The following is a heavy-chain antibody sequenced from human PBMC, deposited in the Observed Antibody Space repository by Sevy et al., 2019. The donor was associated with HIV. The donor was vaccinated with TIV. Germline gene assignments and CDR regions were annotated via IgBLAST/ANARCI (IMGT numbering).Heavy chain of an antibody. J-gene: IGHJ5*02. CDR2: ISASGGST. V-gene: IGHV3-23*01. CDR3: AKKDGPPNVVPGTDALDL. Sequence: GGSLRLSCAASGFTFSRSAINWVRQAPGKGLEWVSVISASGGSTYYADSVKGRFTISRDNSKNTLYLRMNSLRAEDTAVYYCAKKDGPPNVVPGTDALDLWGQGTPVTVSS. D-gene: IGHD2-15*01. CDR1: GFTFSRSA.